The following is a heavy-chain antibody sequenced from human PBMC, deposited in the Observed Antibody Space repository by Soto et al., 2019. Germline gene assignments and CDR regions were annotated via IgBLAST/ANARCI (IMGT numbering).Heavy chain of an antibody. CDR1: GYMFRSYG. CDR3: AGGAEDYYYENKGYLSSSTFDY. D-gene: IGHD3-22*01. V-gene: IGHV1-18*01. J-gene: IGHJ4*02. Sequence: ASVKVSCKASGYMFRSYGISWVRQAPGKGLEWMGWISTYNGNTKYGQKFQGRVTLTTETSTSTVYMDLRSLRFDDTAVYYCAGGAEDYYYENKGYLSSSTFDYWGPGNLVNVSS. CDR2: ISTYNGNT.